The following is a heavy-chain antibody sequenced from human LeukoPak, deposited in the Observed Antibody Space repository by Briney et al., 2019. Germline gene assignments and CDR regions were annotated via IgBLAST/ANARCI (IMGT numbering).Heavy chain of an antibody. CDR3: QKTAYDILTDPNYFDS. Sequence: GESLKISCKGSGYSFSNYWIGWVRQMPGKGLEWVWIILPGNSDTRYSPPFQGQVIMSADKSISTAYLQWSSLKAADTAMYYRQKTAYDILTDPNYFDSWGQGTLVTVSS. D-gene: IGHD3-9*01. CDR2: ILPGNSDT. J-gene: IGHJ4*02. CDR1: GYSFSNYW. V-gene: IGHV5-51*01.